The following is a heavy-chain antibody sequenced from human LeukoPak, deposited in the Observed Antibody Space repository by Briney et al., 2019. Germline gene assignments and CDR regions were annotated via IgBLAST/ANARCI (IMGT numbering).Heavy chain of an antibody. Sequence: ASVKVSCKASGYTFTSYYMYWVRQAPGQGLEWMGIINPSGGSTSYAQKFQGRVTMTRDMSTSTVYMELSSLRSEDTAVYYCARGGLLNPLPLFPLDYWGQGTLVTVSS. CDR2: INPSGGST. V-gene: IGHV1-46*01. CDR3: ARGGLLNPLPLFPLDY. CDR1: GYTFTSYY. J-gene: IGHJ4*02. D-gene: IGHD1-26*01.